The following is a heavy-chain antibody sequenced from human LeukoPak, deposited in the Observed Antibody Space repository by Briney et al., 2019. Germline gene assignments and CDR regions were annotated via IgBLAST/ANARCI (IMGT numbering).Heavy chain of an antibody. CDR2: INPSGGST. CDR3: AREDSGWQTDY. Sequence: GASVTVSCTASGYTFTSYYMHWVRQAPGQGLEWMGIINPSGGSTSYAQKFQGRVTMTRDTSTSTVYMELSSLRSEDTAVYYCAREDSGWQTDYWGQGTLVTVSS. J-gene: IGHJ4*02. D-gene: IGHD6-19*01. CDR1: GYTFTSYY. V-gene: IGHV1-46*03.